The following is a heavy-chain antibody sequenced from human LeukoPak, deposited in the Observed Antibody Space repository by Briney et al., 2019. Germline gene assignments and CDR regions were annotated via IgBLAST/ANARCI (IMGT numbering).Heavy chain of an antibody. CDR1: GGSISSSSYY. V-gene: IGHV4-39*07. J-gene: IGHJ4*02. CDR2: IYYSGST. Sequence: SETLSLTCTVSGGSISSSSYYWGWIRQPPGKGLEWIGSIYYSGSTYYNPSLKSRVTMSVDMSKSQFSLKLNSVTAADTAVYYCARIRFKGDWFCDYWGQGTLVTVSS. D-gene: IGHD3/OR15-3a*01. CDR3: ARIRFKGDWFCDY.